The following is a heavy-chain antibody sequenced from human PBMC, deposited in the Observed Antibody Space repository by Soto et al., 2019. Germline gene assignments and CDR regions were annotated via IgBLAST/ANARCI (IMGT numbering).Heavy chain of an antibody. CDR3: ARSHFWSGSSKDAFDI. CDR1: GYTFTGYY. J-gene: IGHJ3*02. CDR2: INPNTGGS. V-gene: IGHV1-2*02. Sequence: DSVKVSCKASGYTFTGYYIQWLRQAPGQGLEWMGRINPNTGGSNFAQSFQGRVTMTRSTYVNTAYMELTRLTSDDTAVYYCARSHFWSGSSKDAFDILGQGTMVIVSS. D-gene: IGHD3-3*02.